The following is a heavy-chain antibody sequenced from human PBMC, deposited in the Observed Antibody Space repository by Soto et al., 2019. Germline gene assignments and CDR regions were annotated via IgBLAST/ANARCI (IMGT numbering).Heavy chain of an antibody. D-gene: IGHD3-10*01. CDR2: IYRSGDT. Sequence: GGSLRLSCTAFGFDVSNNYMSRVRQAPGKGLEWVAYIYRSGDTYYADSVKGRFTIFRDNSKNTLFLQMSNLRAEDTAVYYCARDPGASYDYWGQGTLVTVSS. V-gene: IGHV3-53*01. CDR1: GFDVSNNY. J-gene: IGHJ4*02. CDR3: ARDPGASYDY.